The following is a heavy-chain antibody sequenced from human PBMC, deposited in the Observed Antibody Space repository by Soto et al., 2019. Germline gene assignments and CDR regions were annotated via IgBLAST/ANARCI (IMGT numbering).Heavy chain of an antibody. CDR1: GYTFTSYG. CDR3: ARHYGDYVYYYYYYMDV. D-gene: IGHD4-17*01. Sequence: ASVKVSCKASGYTFTSYGISWVRQAPGQGLEWMGWISAYNGNTNYAQKLQGRVTRTTDTSTSPAYMELRSLRSDDTAVYYCARHYGDYVYYYYYYMDVWGKGTTVTVSS. CDR2: ISAYNGNT. J-gene: IGHJ6*03. V-gene: IGHV1-18*01.